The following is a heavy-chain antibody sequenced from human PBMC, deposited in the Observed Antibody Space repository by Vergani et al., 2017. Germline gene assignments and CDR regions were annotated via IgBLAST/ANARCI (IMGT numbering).Heavy chain of an antibody. D-gene: IGHD6-13*01. J-gene: IGHJ5*02. Sequence: QVQLQESGPGLVKPSETLSLTCTVSGGSISSYYWSWIRQPAGKGLEWIGRIYTSGGTNYNPSLKSRVTMSVDTSKNQFSLKLSSVTAADTAVYYCAGGYSSSWYVMDWFDPWGQGTLVTVSS. CDR2: IYTSGGT. CDR1: GGSISSYY. CDR3: AGGYSSSWYVMDWFDP. V-gene: IGHV4-4*07.